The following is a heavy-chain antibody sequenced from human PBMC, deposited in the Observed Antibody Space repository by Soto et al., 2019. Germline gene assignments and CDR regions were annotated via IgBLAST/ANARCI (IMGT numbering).Heavy chain of an antibody. Sequence: EVQLVESGGGLVQPGGSLRLSCAASGFTFSSYSMNWVRQAPGKGLEWISYISSNINTRYYADSVKGRFTISRDNAKNSLSLQMNSLRDEDTAIYYCTRDRYYGPSGYWGQGTLVTVSS. CDR3: TRDRYYGPSGY. D-gene: IGHD3-3*01. V-gene: IGHV3-48*02. CDR1: GFTFSSYS. J-gene: IGHJ4*02. CDR2: ISSNINTR.